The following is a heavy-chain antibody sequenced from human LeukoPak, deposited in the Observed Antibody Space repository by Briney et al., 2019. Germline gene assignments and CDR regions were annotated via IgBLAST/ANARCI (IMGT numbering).Heavy chain of an antibody. Sequence: GGSLRLSCAASGFTFSDYSMNWVRQAPGKGLEWISYIGIDSGNTNYADSVKGRFTISGDKAKNSLYLQMNTLRVEDTAVYYCARDYKYAFDNWGQGTLVTVSS. CDR1: GFTFSDYS. CDR3: ARDYKYAFDN. V-gene: IGHV3-48*01. J-gene: IGHJ4*02. CDR2: IGIDSGNT. D-gene: IGHD5-24*01.